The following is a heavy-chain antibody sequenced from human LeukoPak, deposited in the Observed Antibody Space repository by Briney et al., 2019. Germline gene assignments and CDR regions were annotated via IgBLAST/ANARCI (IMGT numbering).Heavy chain of an antibody. D-gene: IGHD3-22*01. Sequence: PSETLSLTCTVSGGSISSYYWSWIRQPPGKGLEWIGYIYYSGSTNYNPSLKSRVTISVDTSKNQFSLKLSSVTAADTAVYYCARGKYYYDSSNWFDPWGQGTLVTVSS. J-gene: IGHJ5*02. CDR1: GGSISSYY. V-gene: IGHV4-59*01. CDR2: IYYSGST. CDR3: ARGKYYYDSSNWFDP.